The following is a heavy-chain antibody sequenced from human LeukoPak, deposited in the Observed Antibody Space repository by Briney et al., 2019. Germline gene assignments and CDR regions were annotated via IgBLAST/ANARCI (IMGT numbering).Heavy chain of an antibody. V-gene: IGHV3-74*01. CDR2: INSDGNIT. CDR3: ARRGLVSAFDI. Sequence: PGGSLRLSCTASGFIFSSYWMHWVRQAPGKGLVWLSRINSDGNITTYADSVRGRFTISRDNAKNTLYLQMSSLRVDDTAVYFCARRGLVSAFDIWGQGTVVSVTS. CDR1: GFIFSSYW. J-gene: IGHJ3*02.